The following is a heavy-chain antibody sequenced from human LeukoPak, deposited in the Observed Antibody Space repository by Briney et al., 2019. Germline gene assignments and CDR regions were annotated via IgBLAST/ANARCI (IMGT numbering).Heavy chain of an antibody. V-gene: IGHV3-21*04. CDR3: ANNPVKVSWSVWSRYPFDY. CDR2: ISSSSSYI. J-gene: IGHJ4*02. Sequence: GGSLRLSCAASGFTFSSYSMNWVRQAPGKGLEWVSSISSSSSYIYYADSVKGRFTISRDNSRNTLYLQMNSLRVEDTAVYYCANNPVKVSWSVWSRYPFDYWGQGTLVTVSS. CDR1: GFTFSSYS. D-gene: IGHD3-3*01.